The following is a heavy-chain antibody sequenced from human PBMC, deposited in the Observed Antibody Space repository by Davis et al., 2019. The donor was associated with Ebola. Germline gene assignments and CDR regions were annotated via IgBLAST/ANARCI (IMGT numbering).Heavy chain of an antibody. CDR1: GSSSTSYW. D-gene: IGHD3-22*01. Sequence: SLRPSCQRSGSSSTSYWIGWVRQLPGKVLEWMGIIYSGDSDTTYSPSFQGQVTIPADKSISTAYLQWSSLKASDTAMYYCAKHVVRYYDSSGYLNWFDPWGQGTMVTVSS. CDR3: AKHVVRYYDSSGYLNWFDP. CDR2: IYSGDSDT. V-gene: IGHV5-51*01. J-gene: IGHJ5*02.